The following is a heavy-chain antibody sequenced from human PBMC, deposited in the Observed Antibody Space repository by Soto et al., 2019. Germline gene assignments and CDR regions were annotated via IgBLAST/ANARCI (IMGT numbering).Heavy chain of an antibody. J-gene: IGHJ5*02. CDR1: GFTLSSYW. D-gene: IGHD3-3*01. CDR2: IKQDGSEK. V-gene: IGHV3-7*01. Sequence: GGSLRLSCAASGFTLSSYWMIWIRQAPGKGLEWVANIKQDGSEKYYVDSVKGRFTISRDNAKNSLYLQMNSLRAEDTAVYYCARDKRFLEWFNWFDPWGQGTLVTVSS. CDR3: ARDKRFLEWFNWFDP.